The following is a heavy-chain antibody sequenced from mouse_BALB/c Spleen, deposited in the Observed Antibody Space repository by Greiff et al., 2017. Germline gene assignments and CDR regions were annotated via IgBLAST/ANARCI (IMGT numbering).Heavy chain of an antibody. CDR1: GFTFSSYG. CDR3: ARHADGWFAY. V-gene: IGHV5-6*01. J-gene: IGHJ3*01. Sequence: EVMLVESGGDLVKPGGSLKLSCAASGFTFSSYGMSWVRQTPDKRLEWVATISSGGSYTYYPDSVKGRFTISRDNAKNTLYLQMSSLKSEDTAMYYCARHADGWFAYWGQGTLVTVSA. CDR2: ISSGGSYT.